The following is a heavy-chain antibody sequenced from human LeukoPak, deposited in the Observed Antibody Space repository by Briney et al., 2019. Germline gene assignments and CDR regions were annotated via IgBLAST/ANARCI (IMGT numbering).Heavy chain of an antibody. J-gene: IGHJ4*02. CDR2: ISSSSYI. D-gene: IGHD6-13*01. Sequence: GGSLRLSCAAFGFTFSSYRMNWVRQAPGKGLEWVSSISSSSYIYYADSVKGRFTISRDNAKNSLYLQMNSLRAEDTAVYYCARVGAAAADYRGQGTLVTVFS. V-gene: IGHV3-21*01. CDR1: GFTFSSYR. CDR3: ARVGAAAADY.